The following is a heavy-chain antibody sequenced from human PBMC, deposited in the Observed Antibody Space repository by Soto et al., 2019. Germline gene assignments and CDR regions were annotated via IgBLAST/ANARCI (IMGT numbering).Heavy chain of an antibody. CDR3: ARDRSKSAAGPVRFDY. D-gene: IGHD6-13*01. J-gene: IGHJ4*02. Sequence: GASVKVSCKASVYTFTSYYMHWVRQAPGQGLEWMGIINPSGGSTSYAQKFQGRVTMTRDTSTSTVYMELSSLRSEDTAVYYCARDRSKSAAGPVRFDYWGQGTLVTVSS. CDR1: VYTFTSYY. V-gene: IGHV1-46*03. CDR2: INPSGGST.